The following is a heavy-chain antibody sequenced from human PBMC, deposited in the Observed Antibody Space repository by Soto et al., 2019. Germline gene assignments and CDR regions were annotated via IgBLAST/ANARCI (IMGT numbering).Heavy chain of an antibody. D-gene: IGHD6-19*01. CDR2: IIPIFGTA. CDR3: AEAVAGRNWFDP. V-gene: IGHV1-69*06. Sequence: ASVKVSCKASGGTFSSYAISWVRQAPGQGLEWMGGIIPIFGTANYAQKFQGRVTITADKSTSTAYMELSSLRSEDTAVYYCAEAVAGRNWFDPWGQGTLVTVSS. J-gene: IGHJ5*02. CDR1: GGTFSSYA.